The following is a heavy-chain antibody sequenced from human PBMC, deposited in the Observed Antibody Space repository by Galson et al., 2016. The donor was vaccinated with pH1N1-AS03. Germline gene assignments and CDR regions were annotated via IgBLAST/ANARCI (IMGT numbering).Heavy chain of an antibody. CDR1: GFSISSGA. CDR3: ARGWYDIWTGYLVDPFDY. Sequence: LRLSCAVSGFSISSGAMTWVRQAPGKGLEWVATINKDEDERYYMGSVKGRCTISRDNAKNSLYLQMNSLRADDTAVYFCARGWYDIWTGYLVDPFDYWGQGALVTVSS. CDR2: INKDEDER. V-gene: IGHV3-7*03. J-gene: IGHJ4*02. D-gene: IGHD3-9*01.